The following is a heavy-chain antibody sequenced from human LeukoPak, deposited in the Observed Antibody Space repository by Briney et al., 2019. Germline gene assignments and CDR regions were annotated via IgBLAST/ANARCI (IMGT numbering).Heavy chain of an antibody. J-gene: IGHJ4*02. V-gene: IGHV3-11*06. CDR2: IGSSSSYT. CDR1: GFTFSDYY. D-gene: IGHD3-10*01. Sequence: GGSLRLSCAASGFTFSDYYMSWIRQAPGKGLEWVPYIGSSSSYTNYADSVKGRFTISRDNAKNSLYLQMNSLRAEDTALYYCAAGTTHGSGSYYFRYWGQGTLVTVSS. CDR3: AAGTTHGSGSYYFRY.